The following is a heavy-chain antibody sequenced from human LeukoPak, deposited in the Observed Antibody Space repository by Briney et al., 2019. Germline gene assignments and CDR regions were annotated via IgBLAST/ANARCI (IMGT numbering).Heavy chain of an antibody. Sequence: PGGSLRLSCAASGFTFSGFGMHWVRQAPGKGLEWVAFIRYDGSNKFYADSVKGRFTISRDNSKTTLYLQMNSLRAEDTALYYCARDRCSGGRCYSLSVGHMDVWGKGTTVTVSS. D-gene: IGHD2-15*01. CDR2: IRYDGSNK. J-gene: IGHJ6*03. V-gene: IGHV3-30*02. CDR1: GFTFSGFG. CDR3: ARDRCSGGRCYSLSVGHMDV.